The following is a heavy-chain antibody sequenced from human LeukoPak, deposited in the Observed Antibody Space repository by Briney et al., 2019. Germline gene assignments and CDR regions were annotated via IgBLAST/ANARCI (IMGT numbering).Heavy chain of an antibody. V-gene: IGHV3-48*03. CDR2: ISSSGSTI. CDR3: AREKVVAATFDAFDI. D-gene: IGHD2-15*01. J-gene: IGHJ3*02. CDR1: GFTFSSYE. Sequence: GGSLRLSCAASGFTFSSYEMNWVRQAPGKGLEWVSYISSSGSTIYYADSVKGRFTISRDNAKNSLYLQMNSLRAEDTAVYYCAREKVVAATFDAFDIWGQGTMVTVSS.